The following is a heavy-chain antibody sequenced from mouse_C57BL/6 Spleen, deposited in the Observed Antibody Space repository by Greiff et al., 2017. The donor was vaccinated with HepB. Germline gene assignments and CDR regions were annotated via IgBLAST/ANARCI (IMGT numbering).Heavy chain of an antibody. CDR1: GYTFTSYW. D-gene: IGHD3-3*01. J-gene: IGHJ4*01. Sequence: QVQLQQPGAELVRPGTSVKLSCKASGYTFTSYWMHWVKQRPGQGLEWIGVIDPSDSYTNYNQKFKGKATLTVDTSSSTAYMQLSSLTSEDSAVYYCARRGPHGMDYWGQGTSVTVSS. V-gene: IGHV1-59*01. CDR3: ARRGPHGMDY. CDR2: IDPSDSYT.